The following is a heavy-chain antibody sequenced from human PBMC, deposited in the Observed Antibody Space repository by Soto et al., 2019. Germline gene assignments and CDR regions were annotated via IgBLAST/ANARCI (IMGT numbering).Heavy chain of an antibody. Sequence: ETLSLTCTISGGSISSIYWSWIRQSPGKELEWIGYVYYTGTTSYNPSLQSRVTILVDTSKNQFSLKLSSVTAADTAVYYCARGTYDSSGHYYFDYWGQGTLVTVSS. CDR3: ARGTYDSSGHYYFDY. CDR2: VYYTGTT. CDR1: GGSISSIY. D-gene: IGHD3-22*01. J-gene: IGHJ4*02. V-gene: IGHV4-59*01.